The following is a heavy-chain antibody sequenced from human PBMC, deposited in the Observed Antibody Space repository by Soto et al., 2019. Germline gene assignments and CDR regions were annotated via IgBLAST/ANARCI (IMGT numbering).Heavy chain of an antibody. CDR2: ITGSGGST. CDR3: AKVNGNYYYGMDV. Sequence: EGQLLECGGGLVQPGGSLRLSCAASGITFSSYAMRWVRQAPGKGLEWVSGITGSGGSTFYSDSVKGRFTISRDNSNNTLYLQMNSLRAEDTAVYYCAKVNGNYYYGMDVWGQGTTVTVSS. V-gene: IGHV3-23*01. CDR1: GITFSSYA. J-gene: IGHJ6*02.